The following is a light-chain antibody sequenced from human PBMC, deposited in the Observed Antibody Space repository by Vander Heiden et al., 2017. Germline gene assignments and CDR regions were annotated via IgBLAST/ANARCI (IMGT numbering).Light chain of an antibody. CDR1: SSHVGAYDY. J-gene: IGLJ3*02. CDR2: DVT. Sequence: QSALTQPRSVSGSPGQSVTISCSGTSSHVGAYDYVSWYQQRPGKAPKLLVYDVTKWPSGVPDRFSGSKSGNTATLTISGLLTEDEADYYCCSYAGSYTWVFGGGTKVTVL. CDR3: CSYAGSYTWV. V-gene: IGLV2-11*01.